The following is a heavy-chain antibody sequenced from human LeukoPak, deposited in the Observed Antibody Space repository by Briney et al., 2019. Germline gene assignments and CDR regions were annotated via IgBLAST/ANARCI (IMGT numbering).Heavy chain of an antibody. J-gene: IGHJ4*02. CDR3: ARESEPYCTNGVCYRSKVIFDC. CDR2: IYYSGGT. Sequence: SETLSLTCTVSGGSISSYYWSWIRQPPGKGLEWIGYIYYSGGTNYNPSLKSRVTISVDTSKNQFSLKLSSVTAADTAVYYCARESEPYCTNGVCYRSKVIFDCWGQGTLVTVSS. V-gene: IGHV4-59*01. CDR1: GGSISSYY. D-gene: IGHD2-8*01.